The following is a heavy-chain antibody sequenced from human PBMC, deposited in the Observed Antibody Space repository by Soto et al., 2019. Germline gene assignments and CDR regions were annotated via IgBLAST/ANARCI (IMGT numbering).Heavy chain of an antibody. V-gene: IGHV3-23*01. J-gene: IGHJ4*02. CDR3: AKPPSPFDY. Sequence: WGSLRLSCAASGFAFISYAIIFFRHSPLKWLEWVSAISGSGGSTYYADSVKGRFTISRDNSKNTLYLQMNSLRAEDTAVYYYAKPPSPFDYWGQGTLVTVSS. CDR1: GFAFISYA. CDR2: ISGSGGST.